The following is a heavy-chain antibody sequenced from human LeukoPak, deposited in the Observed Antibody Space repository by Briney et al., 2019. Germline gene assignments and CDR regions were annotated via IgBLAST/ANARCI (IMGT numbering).Heavy chain of an antibody. CDR3: ASAPRNFLSRPGIFDI. J-gene: IGHJ3*02. CDR1: GGSIASGNFY. V-gene: IGHV4-39*07. Sequence: PSETLSLTCTVSGGSIASGNFYWGWIRQTPGKGLEWIGTIYYGGNTYSNPSLKSRVTISLDTSKNHFSLKLNSVTAADTAFYYCASAPRNFLSRPGIFDIWGQGTMVTVSS. D-gene: IGHD3-3*01. CDR2: IYYGGNT.